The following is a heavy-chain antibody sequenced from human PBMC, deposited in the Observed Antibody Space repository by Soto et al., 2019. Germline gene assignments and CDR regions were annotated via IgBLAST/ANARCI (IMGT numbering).Heavy chain of an antibody. Sequence: ASVKVSCKASGYTFTSYYMHWVRQAPGQGLEWMGIINPSGGSTSYAQKFQGRVTMTRDTSTSTVYMELGSLRSEDTAVYYCAIDRVAVARPSLFAYWGQGSLVPVSS. CDR3: AIDRVAVARPSLFAY. V-gene: IGHV1-46*01. D-gene: IGHD2-15*01. CDR1: GYTFTSYY. CDR2: INPSGGST. J-gene: IGHJ4*02.